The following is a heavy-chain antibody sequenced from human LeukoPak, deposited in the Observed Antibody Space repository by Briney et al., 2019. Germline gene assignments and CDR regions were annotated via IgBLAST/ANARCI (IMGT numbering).Heavy chain of an antibody. V-gene: IGHV3-30*03. D-gene: IGHD1-26*01. CDR2: ISYDGSNK. Sequence: GGSLRLSCAASGFTFSSYSMNWVRQAPGKGLEWVAVISYDGSNKYYADSVKGRFTISRDNSKNTLYLQMNSLRAEDTAVYYCARDESLVGAPDAFDIWGQGTMVTVSS. J-gene: IGHJ3*02. CDR3: ARDESLVGAPDAFDI. CDR1: GFTFSSYS.